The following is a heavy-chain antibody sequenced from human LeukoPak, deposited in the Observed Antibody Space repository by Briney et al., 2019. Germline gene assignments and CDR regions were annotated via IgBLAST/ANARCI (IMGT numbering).Heavy chain of an antibody. CDR1: GFTFSSYA. V-gene: IGHV3-30-3*01. J-gene: IGHJ3*02. CDR3: ARESMLDDSSGYYGADAFDI. CDR2: ISYDGSNK. Sequence: GRSLRLSCAASGFTFSSYAMHWVRQAPGKGLEWEAVISYDGSNKYYADSVKGRFTISRDNSKNTLYLQMNSLRAEDTAVYYCARESMLDDSSGYYGADAFDIWGQGTMVTVSS. D-gene: IGHD3-22*01.